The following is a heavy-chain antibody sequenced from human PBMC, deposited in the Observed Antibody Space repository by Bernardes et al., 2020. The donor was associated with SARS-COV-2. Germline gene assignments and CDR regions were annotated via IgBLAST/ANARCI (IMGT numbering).Heavy chain of an antibody. CDR1: GGSISSDGYS. CDR3: ASATTDYGCHY. D-gene: IGHD4-17*01. V-gene: IGHV4-30-2*01. CDR2: IYHRGNTYLDT. J-gene: IGHJ4*02. Sequence: SETLSLTCAVSGGSISSDGYSWSWIRQAPGEGLEWIGYIYHRGNTYLDTYYNPSLKGRVTISADRYKNQFSLKLISVTAADTAVYYCASATTDYGCHYWGQGSLVTVSS.